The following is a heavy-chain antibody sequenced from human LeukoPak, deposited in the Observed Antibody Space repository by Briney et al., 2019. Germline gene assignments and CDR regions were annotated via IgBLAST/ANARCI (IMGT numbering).Heavy chain of an antibody. D-gene: IGHD3-22*01. CDR2: IYYSGST. J-gene: IGHJ4*02. Sequence: SETLSLTCTVSGGSISSYYWSWIRQPPGKGLEWIGYIYYSGSTNYNPSLKSRVTISVDTSKNQFSLKLSSVTAADTAVYYCAREIGDSSGYSSAWGQGILVTVSS. CDR1: GGSISSYY. CDR3: AREIGDSSGYSSA. V-gene: IGHV4-59*12.